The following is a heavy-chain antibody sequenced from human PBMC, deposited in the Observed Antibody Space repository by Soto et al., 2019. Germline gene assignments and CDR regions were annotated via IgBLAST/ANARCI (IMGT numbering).Heavy chain of an antibody. V-gene: IGHV1-18*01. D-gene: IGHD4-17*01. CDR3: ARDRQNYGTFDY. CDR2: ISGHNGVT. J-gene: IGHJ4*01. Sequence: QVQLVQSGGEVKKPGASVKVSCNTAGYTFTNYGISWVRQAPGQGLEWMGWISGHNGVTNNAQKCHDIVTMTRDISTNIAYMELRSLRSDDTAVYFCARDRQNYGTFDYWGHGTLVTVSS. CDR1: GYTFTNYG.